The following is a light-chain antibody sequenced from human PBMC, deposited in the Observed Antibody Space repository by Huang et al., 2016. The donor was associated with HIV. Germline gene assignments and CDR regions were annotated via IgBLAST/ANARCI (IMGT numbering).Light chain of an antibody. CDR1: QSVSTN. V-gene: IGKV3-15*01. J-gene: IGKJ3*01. CDR3: QQYNSWPPLFT. CDR2: GAS. Sequence: EVLLTQSPATLSVSPGERATLSCRASQSVSTNLDWYQQKPGQAPRLLIYGASTRAMGVPARFSGSGSGTEFTLTISSLQSEDSAVYYCQQYNSWPPLFTFGPGTKVDIK.